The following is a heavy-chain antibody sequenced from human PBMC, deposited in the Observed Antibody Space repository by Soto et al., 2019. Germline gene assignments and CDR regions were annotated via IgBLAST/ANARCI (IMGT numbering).Heavy chain of an antibody. CDR2: IYPGDSDT. CDR3: ARHFIIGSTFYYRMVL. V-gene: IGHV5-51*01. CDR1: GYSFTSYW. J-gene: IGHJ6*02. Sequence: GESLKISCKGSGYSFTSYWIGWVRQMPGKGLEWMGIIYPGDSDTRYSPSFQGQVTISADKSISTAYLQWSSLKASDTAMYYCARHFIIGSTFYYRMVLSGPAPPATVSS. D-gene: IGHD2-2*03.